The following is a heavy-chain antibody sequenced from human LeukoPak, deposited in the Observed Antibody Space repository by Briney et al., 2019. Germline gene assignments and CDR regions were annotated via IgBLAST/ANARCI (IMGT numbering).Heavy chain of an antibody. D-gene: IGHD6-13*01. J-gene: IGHJ4*02. CDR2: IYYSGTT. V-gene: IGHV4-61*08. CDR3: ARGVYIPAAQYGY. Sequence: PSETLSLTCTVSGGSISSGGYYWSWIRQPPGKGLEWIGYIYYSGTTNYNPSLKSRVTISVDTSKNQFSLKLSSVTAADTAVYYCARGVYIPAAQYGYWGQGPLVTVSS. CDR1: GGSISSGGYY.